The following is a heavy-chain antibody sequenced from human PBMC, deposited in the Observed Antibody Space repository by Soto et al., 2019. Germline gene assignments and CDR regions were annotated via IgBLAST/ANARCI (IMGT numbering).Heavy chain of an antibody. D-gene: IGHD3-9*01. Sequence: PGGSLRLSCAASGFTFSDYYMSWIRQAPGKGLEWVSYISSSGSTIYYADSVKGRFTISRDNAKNSLYLQMNSLRAEDTAVYYCAREWLRYFDWLYYGMDVWGQGTTVTVSS. CDR3: AREWLRYFDWLYYGMDV. V-gene: IGHV3-11*01. J-gene: IGHJ6*02. CDR1: GFTFSDYY. CDR2: ISSSGSTI.